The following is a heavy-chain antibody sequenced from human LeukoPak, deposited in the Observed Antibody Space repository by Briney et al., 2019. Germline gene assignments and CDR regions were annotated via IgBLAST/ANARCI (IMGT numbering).Heavy chain of an antibody. V-gene: IGHV3-48*03. J-gene: IGHJ4*02. CDR1: GFTFRSYE. Sequence: GGSLRLSCAAPGFTFRSYEMNWVRQAPGKGLEWVSYISSSGSSIYYADSVKGRFTISRDNAKNSLYLQMNSLRAEDTAVYYCARVEGYGDYPYYFDYWGQGTLVTVSS. CDR3: ARVEGYGDYPYYFDY. CDR2: ISSSGSSI. D-gene: IGHD4-17*01.